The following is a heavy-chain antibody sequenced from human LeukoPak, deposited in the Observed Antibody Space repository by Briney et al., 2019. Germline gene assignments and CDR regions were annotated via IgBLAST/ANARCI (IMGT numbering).Heavy chain of an antibody. D-gene: IGHD6-19*01. V-gene: IGHV3-21*04. CDR1: GLTFSSYS. CDR2: ISSSSSYI. CDR3: AKDILPGYSSGWYGEGALDY. J-gene: IGHJ4*02. Sequence: GGSLRLSCAASGLTFSSYSMNWVRQAPGKGLEWVSSISSSSSYIYYADSVKGRFTISRDNAKNSLYLQMNSLRAEDTALYYCAKDILPGYSSGWYGEGALDYWGQGTLVTVSS.